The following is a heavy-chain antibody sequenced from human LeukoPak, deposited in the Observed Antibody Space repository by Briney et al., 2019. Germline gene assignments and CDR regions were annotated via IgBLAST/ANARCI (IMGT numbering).Heavy chain of an antibody. V-gene: IGHV3-30*02. CDR1: GFTFSSYG. D-gene: IGHD3-10*01. Sequence: PGGSLRPSCAASGFTFSSYGMHWVRQAPGKGLEWVAFIRYDGSNKYYADSVKGRFTISRDNSKNTLYLQMNSLRAEDTAVYYCAKDAAITMVRGVYFDYWGQGTLVTVSS. J-gene: IGHJ4*02. CDR3: AKDAAITMVRGVYFDY. CDR2: IRYDGSNK.